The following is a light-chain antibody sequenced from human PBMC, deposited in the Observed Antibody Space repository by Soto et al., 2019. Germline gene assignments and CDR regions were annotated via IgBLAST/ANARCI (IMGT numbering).Light chain of an antibody. CDR2: DVS. J-gene: IGLJ3*02. CDR1: SSDVGGYDY. Sequence: QSVLTQPASVSGSPGQSITISCTGTSSDVGGYDYVSWYQQHPGKAPKLIIYDVSNRPSGVSNRFSGSKSGNTASLTISGLQAEDEADYYCSSYTSSSSWVFGGGTQLTV. V-gene: IGLV2-14*01. CDR3: SSYTSSSSWV.